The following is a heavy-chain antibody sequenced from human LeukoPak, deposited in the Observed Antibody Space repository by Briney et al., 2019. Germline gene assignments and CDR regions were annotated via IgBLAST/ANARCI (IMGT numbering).Heavy chain of an antibody. D-gene: IGHD6-19*01. J-gene: IGHJ4*02. CDR1: GGSFSGYY. Sequence: SETLSLTCAVYGGSFSGYYWSWIRQPPGKGLEWIGEINHSGSTNYSPSLKSRVTISVDTSKNQFSLKLSSVTAADTAVYYCARGLYFGQWLVLNYFDYWGQGTLVTVSS. V-gene: IGHV4-34*01. CDR2: INHSGST. CDR3: ARGLYFGQWLVLNYFDY.